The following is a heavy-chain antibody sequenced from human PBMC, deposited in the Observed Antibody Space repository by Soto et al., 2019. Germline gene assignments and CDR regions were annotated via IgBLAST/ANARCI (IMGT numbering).Heavy chain of an antibody. J-gene: IGHJ5*02. CDR2: IWYDGSEQ. CDR1: GFTFRRHG. D-gene: IGHD2-8*02. CDR3: ARWSNHKVVDP. Sequence: QEQLVESGGGAVQPGMSLRLSCEGSGFTFRRHGMHWVRQSPGKGLEWLAVIWYDGSEQYYADSVKGRFTISRDNSKNMLYLQLNTLTVEDTAVYYCARWSNHKVVDPWGQGTMVTVS. V-gene: IGHV3-33*03.